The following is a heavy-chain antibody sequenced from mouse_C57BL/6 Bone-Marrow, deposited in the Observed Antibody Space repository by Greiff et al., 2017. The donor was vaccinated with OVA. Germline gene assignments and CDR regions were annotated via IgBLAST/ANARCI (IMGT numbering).Heavy chain of an antibody. D-gene: IGHD2-5*01. J-gene: IGHJ4*01. V-gene: IGHV3-6*01. Sequence: ESGPGLVKPSQSLSLTCSVTGYSITSGYYWNWIRQFPGNKLEWMGYISYDGNNNYNPSLKNRISITRDTSKNQFFLKLNSVTTEDTATYYCARNAYYSNYDYYAMDYWGQGTSVTVSS. CDR2: ISYDGNN. CDR3: ARNAYYSNYDYYAMDY. CDR1: GYSITSGYY.